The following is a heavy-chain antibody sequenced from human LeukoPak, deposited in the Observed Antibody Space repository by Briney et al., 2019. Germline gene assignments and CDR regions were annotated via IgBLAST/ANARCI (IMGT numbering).Heavy chain of an antibody. V-gene: IGHV3-74*01. J-gene: IGHJ4*02. CDR2: INSDGSST. Sequence: TGGSLRLSCAASGFTFSSYWMHWVRQARGKGLVWVSRINSDGSSTSYADSVKGRFTISRDNAKNTLYLQMNSLRAEDTAVYYCARESSVGAHKAFDYWGQGTLVTVSS. D-gene: IGHD1-26*01. CDR3: ARESSVGAHKAFDY. CDR1: GFTFSSYW.